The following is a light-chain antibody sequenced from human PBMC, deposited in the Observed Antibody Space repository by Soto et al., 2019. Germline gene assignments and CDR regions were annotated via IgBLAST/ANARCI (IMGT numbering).Light chain of an antibody. CDR2: DAS. CDR1: QCVSSY. V-gene: IGKV3-11*01. CDR3: QQRSNWPSYT. Sequence: EIVLTQSPDTLSLSPGVRATLSCRASQCVSSYFAWYQQKPGQAPRLLIYDASNRATGIPARFSGSGSGTDFTLTICSLGPEDFAVYYCQQRSNWPSYTFGQGTMLEIK. J-gene: IGKJ2*01.